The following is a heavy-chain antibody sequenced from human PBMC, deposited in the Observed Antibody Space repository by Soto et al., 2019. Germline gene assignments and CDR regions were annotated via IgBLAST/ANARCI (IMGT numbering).Heavy chain of an antibody. CDR3: ARHGKDIVVVVAATHGWYFDL. CDR2: IYYSGST. CDR1: GGSISSSSYY. J-gene: IGHJ2*01. V-gene: IGHV4-39*01. Sequence: SETLSLTCTVSGGSISSSSYYWGWIRQPPGKGLEWIGSIYYSGSTYYNPSLKSRVTISVDTSKNQFSLKLSSVTAADTAVYYCARHGKDIVVVVAATHGWYFDLWGRGTLVTVSS. D-gene: IGHD2-15*01.